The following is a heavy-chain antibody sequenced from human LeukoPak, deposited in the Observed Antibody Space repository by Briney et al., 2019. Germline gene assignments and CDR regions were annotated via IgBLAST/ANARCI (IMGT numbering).Heavy chain of an antibody. CDR3: ARDEVDSQNHYYGMDV. D-gene: IGHD5-12*01. CDR2: ISSSSSYI. V-gene: IGHV3-21*01. Sequence: GGSLRLSCAASGFTFSSYSMNWVRQAPGKGLEWVSSISSSSSYIYYADSVKGRFTTSRDNAKNSLYLQMNSLRAEDTAVYYCARDEVDSQNHYYGMDVWGQGTTVTVSS. CDR1: GFTFSSYS. J-gene: IGHJ6*02.